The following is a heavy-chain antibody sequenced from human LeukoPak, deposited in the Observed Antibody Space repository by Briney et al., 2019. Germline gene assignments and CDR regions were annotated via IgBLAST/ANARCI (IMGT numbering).Heavy chain of an antibody. D-gene: IGHD3-22*01. J-gene: IGHJ4*02. V-gene: IGHV1-18*01. Sequence: GASVKVSCKASGYTFTSYGISWVRQAPGQGLEWMGWISAYNGNTNYAQKLQGRVTMTTDTSTSTAYMELRSLRSDDTAVYYCARDKLGPYYDSSGLFGYWGQGTLVTVSS. CDR1: GYTFTSYG. CDR2: ISAYNGNT. CDR3: ARDKLGPYYDSSGLFGY.